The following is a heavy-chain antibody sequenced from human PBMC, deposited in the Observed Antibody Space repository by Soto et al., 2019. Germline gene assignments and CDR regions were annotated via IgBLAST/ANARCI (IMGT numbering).Heavy chain of an antibody. J-gene: IGHJ4*02. CDR3: ARARGVPTGLDY. CDR1: GGSISSGDYY. V-gene: IGHV4-30-4*01. CDR2: IYYSGGT. D-gene: IGHD1-26*01. Sequence: PSETLSLTCTVSGGSISSGDYYWSWIRQPPGKGLEWIGYIYYSGGTYYNPSLKSRVTISVDTSKNQFSLKLSSVTAADTAVYYCARARGVPTGLDYWGQGTLVTVSS.